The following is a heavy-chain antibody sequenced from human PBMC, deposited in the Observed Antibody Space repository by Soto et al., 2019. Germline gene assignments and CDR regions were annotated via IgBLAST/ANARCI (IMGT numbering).Heavy chain of an antibody. J-gene: IGHJ4*02. CDR3: AKELWFGESLFDY. CDR1: GFTFSSYG. CDR2: ISYDGSNK. D-gene: IGHD3-10*01. V-gene: IGHV3-30*18. Sequence: QVQLVESGGGVVQPGRSLRLSCAASGFTFSSYGMHWVRQAPGKGLEWVAVISYDGSNKYYADSVKGRFTISRDNSKNTLYMQMNSLRAEDTAVYYCAKELWFGESLFDYWGQGTLVTVSS.